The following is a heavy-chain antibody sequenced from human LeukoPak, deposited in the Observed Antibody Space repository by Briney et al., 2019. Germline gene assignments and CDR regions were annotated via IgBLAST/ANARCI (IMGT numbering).Heavy chain of an antibody. CDR2: INHSGST. V-gene: IGHV4-34*01. CDR3: ARVRRYCSSTSCYWPAFDI. D-gene: IGHD2-2*01. Sequence: SSETLSLTCAVYGGSFSGYYWSWIRQPPGKGLEWIGEINHSGSTNYNPSLKSRVTISVDTSKNQFSLKLSSVTAADTAVYYCARVRRYCSSTSCYWPAFDIWGQGTMVTASS. J-gene: IGHJ3*02. CDR1: GGSFSGYY.